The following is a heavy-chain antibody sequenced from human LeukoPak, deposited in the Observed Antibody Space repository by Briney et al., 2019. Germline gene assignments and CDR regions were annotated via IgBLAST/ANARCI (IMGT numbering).Heavy chain of an antibody. CDR3: ARGTSITIFGVVIPRDAFDI. D-gene: IGHD3-3*01. CDR2: IYTSGST. CDR1: GGSISSYY. J-gene: IGHJ3*02. V-gene: IGHV4-4*07. Sequence: SETLSLTCTVSGGSISSYYWSWIRQPAGQGLEWIGRIYTSGSTNYNPSLKSRVTMSVDTSKNQFSLKLSSVTAADTAVYYCARGTSITIFGVVIPRDAFDIWGQGTMVTVSS.